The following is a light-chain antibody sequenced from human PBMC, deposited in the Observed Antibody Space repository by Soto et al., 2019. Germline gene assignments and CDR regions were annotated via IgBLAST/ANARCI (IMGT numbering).Light chain of an antibody. Sequence: ELMMTQSPATLSFSPGESATLSCRASQSVSIDLAWYQQTPGQAPRLLIYGASTRASGIQARFSGSGSGTEFTLTIGSLQSEDFAVYYCKQYSSSPSCGQGTRLEIK. CDR2: GAS. CDR1: QSVSID. J-gene: IGKJ5*01. V-gene: IGKV3-15*01. CDR3: KQYSSSPS.